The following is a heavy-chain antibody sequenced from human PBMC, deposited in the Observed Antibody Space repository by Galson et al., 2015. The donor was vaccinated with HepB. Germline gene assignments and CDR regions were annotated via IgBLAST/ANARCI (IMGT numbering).Heavy chain of an antibody. J-gene: IGHJ4*02. CDR1: GYTFTSYY. CDR3: ARGWSSSPIFGY. CDR2: INPSGGST. V-gene: IGHV1-46*04. D-gene: IGHD3-3*01. Sequence: SVKVSCKASGYTFTSYYMHWVRQAPGQGLEWMGIINPSGGSTSYAQKLQGRVTMTRDTSTSTVYIELSSLRSDDTAVYYCARGWSSSPIFGYWGQGTLVTVSS.